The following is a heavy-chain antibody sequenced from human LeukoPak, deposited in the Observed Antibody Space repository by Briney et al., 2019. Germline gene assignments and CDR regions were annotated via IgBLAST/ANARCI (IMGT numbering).Heavy chain of an antibody. J-gene: IGHJ6*02. D-gene: IGHD2-15*01. V-gene: IGHV3-21*01. Sequence: PGGSLRLSCAASGXTFSSYSMNWVRQAPGKGLEWVSSIGRSSEYIYYADSVKGRLIISRDNSKNSLYLQMNSLRAEDTAVYYCARDRYCSGGSCYSYYGMDVWGQGTTVTVSS. CDR3: ARDRYCSGGSCYSYYGMDV. CDR2: IGRSSEYI. CDR1: GXTFSSYS.